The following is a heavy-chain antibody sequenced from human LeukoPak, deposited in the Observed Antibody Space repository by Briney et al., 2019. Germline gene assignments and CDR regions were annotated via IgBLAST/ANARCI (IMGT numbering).Heavy chain of an antibody. CDR1: GFTFSNAC. V-gene: IGHV3-7*05. D-gene: IGHD2-2*01. J-gene: IGHJ4*02. Sequence: GGSLRLSCAASGFTFSNACMSWVRQAPGKGLEWVANIKQDGSEKYYVDSVKGRFTISRDNAKNSLYLQMNSLRAEDTAVYYCARDVGYCSSTSCFILEGYYFDYWGQGTLVTVSS. CDR3: ARDVGYCSSTSCFILEGYYFDY. CDR2: IKQDGSEK.